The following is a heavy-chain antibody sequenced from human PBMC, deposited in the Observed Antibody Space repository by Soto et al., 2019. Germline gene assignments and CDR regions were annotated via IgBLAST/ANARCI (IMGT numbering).Heavy chain of an antibody. V-gene: IGHV3-33*01. CDR2: IWYDGSEK. J-gene: IGHJ4*02. CDR3: AEAANSAGPTY. CDR1: GFSFSTYG. D-gene: IGHD6-25*01. Sequence: QVQLVESGGGVGQPGKSLRLSCAASGFSFSTYGMHWVRQAPGRGLEWVALIWYDGSEKYYADSVTGRFTISRDNVRRTVSLHMHSLRDDDPAVYFCAEAANSAGPTYWGQGTLVTVSS.